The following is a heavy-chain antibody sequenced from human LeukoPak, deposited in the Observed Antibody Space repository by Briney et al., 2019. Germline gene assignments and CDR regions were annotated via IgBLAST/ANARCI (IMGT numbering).Heavy chain of an antibody. J-gene: IGHJ4*02. Sequence: SVKVSCKASGGTFSSYAISWVRQAPGQGLEWMGGIIPIFGTANYAQKFRGRVTITADKSTRTAYMELSSLRSEDTAVYYCARAFYPPDFGFGRAPYYFDKWGRGTLVTVSS. CDR3: ARAFYPPDFGFGRAPYYFDK. V-gene: IGHV1-69*06. CDR1: GGTFSSYA. CDR2: IIPIFGTA. D-gene: IGHD3-16*01.